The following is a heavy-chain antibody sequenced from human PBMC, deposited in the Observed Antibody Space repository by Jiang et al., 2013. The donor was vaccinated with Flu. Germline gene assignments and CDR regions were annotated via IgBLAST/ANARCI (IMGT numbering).Heavy chain of an antibody. J-gene: IGHJ4*01. Sequence: QLLESGGGVVQPGGSLRLSCAASGFTFRKFALSWVRQAPGKGLEWVSGITDNGGIPYYADSVQGRFTISRDDSRNTLYLQMDSLRPEDTGAYYCARETYKFGSGTYFRERVWFWGQGTLVTVSS. CDR1: GFTFRKFA. CDR3: ARETYKFGSGTYFRERVWF. CDR2: ITDNGGIP. D-gene: IGHD3-10*01. V-gene: IGHV3-23*01.